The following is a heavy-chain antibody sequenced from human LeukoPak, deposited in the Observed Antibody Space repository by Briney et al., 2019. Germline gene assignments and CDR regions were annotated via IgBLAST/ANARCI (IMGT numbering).Heavy chain of an antibody. D-gene: IGHD6-6*01. CDR3: ARVGGLYSSSSDFDY. CDR1: GGTFSSYA. V-gene: IGHV1-69*04. J-gene: IGHJ4*02. Sequence: SVKVSCKASGGTFSSYAISWVRQAPGQGLEWMGRIIPILGIANYAQKFQGRVTITADKSTSTAYMELSSLRAEDTAVYYCARVGGLYSSSSDFDYWGQGTLVTVSS. CDR2: IIPILGIA.